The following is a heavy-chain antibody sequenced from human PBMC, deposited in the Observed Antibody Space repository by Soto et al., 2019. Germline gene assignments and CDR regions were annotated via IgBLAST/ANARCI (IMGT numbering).Heavy chain of an antibody. CDR1: GFSLSTSGVG. Sequence: GSGPTLVNPTQTLTLTCTFSGFSLSTSGVGVGWIRQPPGKALEWLALIYWDDDKRYSPSLESRLTITKDTSKNQVVLTMTNLDPVDTGTYYCAYRSLAAACFDSWGLGTLVTVSS. CDR3: AYRSLAAACFDS. CDR2: IYWDDDK. V-gene: IGHV2-5*02. D-gene: IGHD6-13*01. J-gene: IGHJ4*02.